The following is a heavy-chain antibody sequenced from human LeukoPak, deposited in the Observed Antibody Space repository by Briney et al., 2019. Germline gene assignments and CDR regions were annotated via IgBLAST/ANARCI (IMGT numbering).Heavy chain of an antibody. D-gene: IGHD1-26*01. CDR3: ARDWRVGATDPDAFDI. J-gene: IGHJ3*02. V-gene: IGHV1-18*01. Sequence: RASVKVSCKASGYTFTSYGISWVRQAPGQGLEWMGWISAYNGNTNYTQKLQGRVTMTTDTSTSTAYMELRSLRSDDTAAYYCARDWRVGATDPDAFDIWGQGTMVTVSS. CDR2: ISAYNGNT. CDR1: GYTFTSYG.